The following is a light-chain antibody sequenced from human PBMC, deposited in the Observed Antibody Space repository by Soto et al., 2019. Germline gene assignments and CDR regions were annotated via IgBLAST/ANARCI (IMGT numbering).Light chain of an antibody. CDR2: GAS. CDR3: QLYDGSLFT. V-gene: IGKV3-20*01. Sequence: DIVLTQSPGTLSLSPGERATLSCRASQSVSSSLLAWYQQKPGQAPRPLIYGASSRDTGIPDRFSGSGSGTEFTLTISRLQPEDFAVYYCQLYDGSLFTFGPGTKVDIK. J-gene: IGKJ3*01. CDR1: QSVSSSL.